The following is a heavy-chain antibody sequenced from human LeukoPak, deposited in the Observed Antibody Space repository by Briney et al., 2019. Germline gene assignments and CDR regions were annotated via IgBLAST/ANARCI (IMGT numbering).Heavy chain of an antibody. CDR1: GASMSSFY. J-gene: IGHJ3*02. Sequence: PSETLSLTCTVSGASMSSFYWSWFRQTGVKGLEWIGHISNTGITNYNPSLKSRLIMSVDTPKSQFSLILTSVTAADAALYYCARHDKARGSYAFDIWGQGTMVTVSS. D-gene: IGHD1-26*01. CDR3: ARHDKARGSYAFDI. V-gene: IGHV4-4*07. CDR2: ISNTGIT.